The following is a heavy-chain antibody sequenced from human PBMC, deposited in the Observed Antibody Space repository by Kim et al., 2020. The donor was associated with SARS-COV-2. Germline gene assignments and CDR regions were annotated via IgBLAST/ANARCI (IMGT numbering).Heavy chain of an antibody. D-gene: IGHD3-3*01. Sequence: SETLSLTCTVSGGSISSGGYYWSWIRQHPGKGLEWIGYIYYSGSTYYNPSLKSRVTISVDTSKNQFSLKLSSVTAADTAVYYCARNRIYYDFWSGYYEGALVGWFDPWGQGTLVTVSS. V-gene: IGHV4-31*03. J-gene: IGHJ5*02. CDR1: GGSISSGGYY. CDR2: IYYSGST. CDR3: ARNRIYYDFWSGYYEGALVGWFDP.